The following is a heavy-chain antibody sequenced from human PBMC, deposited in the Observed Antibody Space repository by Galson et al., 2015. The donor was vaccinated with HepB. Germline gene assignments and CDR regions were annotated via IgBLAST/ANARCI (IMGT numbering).Heavy chain of an antibody. V-gene: IGHV3-30*04. J-gene: IGHJ4*02. Sequence: SLRLSCAASGFAFSSCAMHWVRQAPGKGLEWVAVISYDGSNKYYADSVRGRFTVSRDNSKNTLYLQMNSLRAEDTAVYYCARPSSGWYGGGYFVYWGQGTLVTVTS. CDR1: GFAFSSCA. D-gene: IGHD6-19*01. CDR2: ISYDGSNK. CDR3: ARPSSGWYGGGYFVY.